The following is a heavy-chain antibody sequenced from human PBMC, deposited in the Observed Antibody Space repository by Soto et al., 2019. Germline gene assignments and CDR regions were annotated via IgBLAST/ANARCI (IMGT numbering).Heavy chain of an antibody. CDR2: IWHDGKNK. CDR1: GFTFSSYG. CDR3: ARDKGSDAPIDM. Sequence: QVQLVESEGGVVQPGRSLRLSCAASGFTFSSYGMHWVRQAPGKGLEWVAVIWHDGKNKYYTDSVKGRFTISRDNSKSTLDLQMSSLRVEDTAIYYCARDKGSDAPIDMWGQGTMVTVSS. V-gene: IGHV3-33*01. D-gene: IGHD3-10*01. J-gene: IGHJ3*02.